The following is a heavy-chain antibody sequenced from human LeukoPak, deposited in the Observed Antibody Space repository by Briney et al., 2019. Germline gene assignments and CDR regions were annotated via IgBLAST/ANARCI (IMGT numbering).Heavy chain of an antibody. CDR3: ARGLAVADFGSPLWAFDV. J-gene: IGHJ3*01. V-gene: IGHV1-3*01. D-gene: IGHD6-19*01. Sequence: VASVKVSCKASGYSVISYGIHWVRQAPGQRLEWVGWINAGNGNTEYAQRFQGRVTITSDRSASTLARTSYMELSSLRSTDTAVYYCARGLAVADFGSPLWAFDVWGQGTKVTVSS. CDR1: GYSVISYG. CDR2: INAGNGNT.